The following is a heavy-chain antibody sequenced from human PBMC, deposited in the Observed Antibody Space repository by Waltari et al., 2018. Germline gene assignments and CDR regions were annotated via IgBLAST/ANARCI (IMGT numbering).Heavy chain of an antibody. CDR1: GYTLTELS. V-gene: IGHV1-24*01. J-gene: IGHJ3*02. D-gene: IGHD5-12*01. CDR3: ATILGYSAFDI. Sequence: QVQLVQSGAEVKKPGASVKVSCKVSGYTLTELSMHWVRQAPGKGLEWMGGFDPEDGETIYAQKFQGRVTMTKDTSTDTAYMELSSLRSEDTAVYYCATILGYSAFDIWGQGTMVTVSS. CDR2: FDPEDGET.